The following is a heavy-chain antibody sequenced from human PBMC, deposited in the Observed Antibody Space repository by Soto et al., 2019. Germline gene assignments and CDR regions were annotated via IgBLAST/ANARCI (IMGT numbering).Heavy chain of an antibody. Sequence: PGGSLRLSCAASGFTFSDHYMDWVRQAPGKGLEGIGRVRNKANSYTTEYAASVRGRFTVSRDDSKNSLYLQMNSLKTEDTAMYYCVRNLASGGTYYFDYWGQGTLVTDSS. J-gene: IGHJ4*02. D-gene: IGHD2-15*01. CDR3: VRNLASGGTYYFDY. CDR1: GFTFSDHY. CDR2: VRNKANSYTT. V-gene: IGHV3-72*01.